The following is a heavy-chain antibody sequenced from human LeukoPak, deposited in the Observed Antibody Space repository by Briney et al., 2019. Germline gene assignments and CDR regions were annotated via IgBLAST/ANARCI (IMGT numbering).Heavy chain of an antibody. CDR3: ARPVPSRLGWFDP. Sequence: SETLSLTCTVSGGSITSGNYYWSWIPQPAGKGLEWIGRFYTSGSTNYNPSLKSRVTISVDTSKNQFSLNLSSVTAADTAVYYCARPVPSRLGWFDPWGQGTLVTVSS. V-gene: IGHV4-61*02. CDR2: FYTSGST. D-gene: IGHD1-1*01. J-gene: IGHJ5*02. CDR1: GGSITSGNYY.